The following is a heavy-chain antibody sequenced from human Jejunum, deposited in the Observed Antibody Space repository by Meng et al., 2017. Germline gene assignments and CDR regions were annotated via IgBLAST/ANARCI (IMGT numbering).Heavy chain of an antibody. J-gene: IGHJ4*02. D-gene: IGHD3-10*01. Sequence: QVQLVQSGAEVKKPGASVKVSCKASGYSFSDYYIHWVRQAPGQGLEYMVRINPNSGAANLPQKFQGRVTMTTDTSTSTAYMELSRLTSDDTAVYYCARNYRDYWGQGTLVTVSS. V-gene: IGHV1-2*06. CDR2: INPNSGAA. CDR1: GYSFSDYY. CDR3: ARNYRDY.